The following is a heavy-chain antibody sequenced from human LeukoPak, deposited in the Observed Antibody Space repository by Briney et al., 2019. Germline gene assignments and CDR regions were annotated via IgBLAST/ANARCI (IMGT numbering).Heavy chain of an antibody. CDR3: ARAGAEVTSHFDS. J-gene: IGHJ4*02. CDR2: IRSYNGNT. CDR1: GYTFTRCG. Sequence: ASVKVSCKASGYTFTRCGVSWVRQAPGQGLEWVGWIRSYNGNTNYAQRLQDRITVTTDTSTSTAYMELSSLRSDDTAMYYCARAGAEVTSHFDSWGQGTLVTVSS. V-gene: IGHV1-18*01. D-gene: IGHD2-21*02.